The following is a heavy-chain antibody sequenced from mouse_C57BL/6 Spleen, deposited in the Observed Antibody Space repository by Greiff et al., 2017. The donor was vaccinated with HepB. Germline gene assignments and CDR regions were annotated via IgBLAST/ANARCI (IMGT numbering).Heavy chain of an antibody. CDR1: GYTFTDHT. D-gene: IGHD4-1*02. CDR3: ARRSLNWDWYFDV. V-gene: IGHV1-78*01. Sequence: VQLQQSDAELVKPGASVKLSCKVSGYTFTDHTIHWMKQRPEQGLEWIGYIYPRDGSTKYNEKFKGKATLTADKSSSTAYMQLNSLTSEDSAVYFCARRSLNWDWYFDVWGTGTTVTVSS. CDR2: IYPRDGST. J-gene: IGHJ1*03.